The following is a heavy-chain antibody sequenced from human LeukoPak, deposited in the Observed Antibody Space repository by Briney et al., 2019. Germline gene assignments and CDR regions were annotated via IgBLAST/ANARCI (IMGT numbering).Heavy chain of an antibody. CDR3: ARARTAMVAYGMDV. CDR2: IWYDGSNK. J-gene: IGHJ6*02. CDR1: GFTFSSYG. Sequence: GGSLRLSCAASGFTFSSYGMHWVRRAPGKGLEWVAGIWYDGSNKYYADSVKGRFTIPRDNSKNTLYLQMNSLRAEDTAVYYCARARTAMVAYGMDVWGQGTTVTVS. V-gene: IGHV3-33*01. D-gene: IGHD5-18*01.